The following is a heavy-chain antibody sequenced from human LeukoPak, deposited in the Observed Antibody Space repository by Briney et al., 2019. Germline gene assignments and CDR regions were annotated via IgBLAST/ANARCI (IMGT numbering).Heavy chain of an antibody. CDR1: GYTFTGYY. CDR3: ATGYCSGGSCYSFDC. CDR2: INPKSGGT. J-gene: IGHJ4*02. Sequence: ASVKVSYKASGYTFTGYYMHWVRQAPGQGLEWMGWINPKSGGTNYAQKFQGRVTMTRDTSISTAYMELSRLRSDDTAVYYCATGYCSGGSCYSFDCWGQGTLVTVSS. V-gene: IGHV1-2*02. D-gene: IGHD2-15*01.